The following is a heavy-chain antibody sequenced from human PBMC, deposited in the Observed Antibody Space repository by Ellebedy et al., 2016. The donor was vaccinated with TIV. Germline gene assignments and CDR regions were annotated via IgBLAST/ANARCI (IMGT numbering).Heavy chain of an antibody. V-gene: IGHV3-53*01. D-gene: IGHD1-26*01. Sequence: GGSLRLSCSVSGLLVSSNYMTWVRQAPGKGLEWVAVLYAGGDPYYADSVKGRFTISRDNSENTLYLQMNSLRAEDTAVYFCARGGAWELRYWGQGTLVTVSS. CDR2: LYAGGDP. CDR3: ARGGAWELRY. J-gene: IGHJ4*02. CDR1: GLLVSSNY.